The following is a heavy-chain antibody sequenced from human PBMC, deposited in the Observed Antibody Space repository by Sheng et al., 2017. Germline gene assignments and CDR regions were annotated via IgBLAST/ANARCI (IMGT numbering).Heavy chain of an antibody. CDR1: GYSISSGYY. V-gene: IGHV4-38-2*02. CDR3: ARQWLALYYFDY. D-gene: IGHD6-19*01. CDR2: IYHSGST. J-gene: IGHJ4*02. Sequence: QVQLQESGPGLVKPSETLSLTCTVSGYSISSGYYWGWIRQPPGKGLEWIGSIYHSGSTYYNPSLKSRVTISVDTSKNQFSLKLSSVTTADTAVYYCARQWLALYYFDYWGQGTLVTVSS.